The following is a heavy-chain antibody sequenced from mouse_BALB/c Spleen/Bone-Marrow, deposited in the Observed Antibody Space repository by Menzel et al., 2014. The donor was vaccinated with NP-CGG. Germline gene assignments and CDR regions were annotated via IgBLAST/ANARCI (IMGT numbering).Heavy chain of an antibody. CDR3: ARNPIRRDAMDY. CDR2: IWSGGST. D-gene: IGHD2-12*01. V-gene: IGHV2-2*02. Sequence: VQLQQSGPGLVQPSQSLSITCTVSNFSLTNYGLHWVRQSPGKGLEWLGVIWSGGSTDYNAAFISRLSIRKDNSKSQVFFKMNSLQANDTAIYYCARNPIRRDAMDYWGQGTSVTVSS. J-gene: IGHJ4*01. CDR1: NFSLTNYG.